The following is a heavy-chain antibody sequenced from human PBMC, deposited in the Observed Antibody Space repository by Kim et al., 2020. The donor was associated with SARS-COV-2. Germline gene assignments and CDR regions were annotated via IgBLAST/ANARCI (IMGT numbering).Heavy chain of an antibody. J-gene: IGHJ4*02. CDR3: AKDHSSSGLFDY. CDR2: ISYDGSNK. D-gene: IGHD6-6*01. CDR1: GFTFSSYG. Sequence: GGSLRLSCAASGFTFSSYGMHWVRQAPGKGLEWVAVISYDGSNKYYADSVKGRFTISRDNSKNTLYLQMNSLRAEDTAVYYCAKDHSSSGLFDYWGQGTLVTVPS. V-gene: IGHV3-30*18.